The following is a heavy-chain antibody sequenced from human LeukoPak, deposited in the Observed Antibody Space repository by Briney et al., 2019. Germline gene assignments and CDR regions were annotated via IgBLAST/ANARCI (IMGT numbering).Heavy chain of an antibody. D-gene: IGHD2-2*01. Sequence: SETLSLTCTVSGGSISGVYWNWIRQPPGKGLEWIGEINHSGSTNYNPSLKSRVTISVDTSKNQFSLKLSSVTAADTAVYYCARVKGLYCSSTSCYGYWFDPWGQGTLVTVSS. CDR1: GGSISGVY. CDR3: ARVKGLYCSSTSCYGYWFDP. J-gene: IGHJ5*02. V-gene: IGHV4-34*01. CDR2: INHSGST.